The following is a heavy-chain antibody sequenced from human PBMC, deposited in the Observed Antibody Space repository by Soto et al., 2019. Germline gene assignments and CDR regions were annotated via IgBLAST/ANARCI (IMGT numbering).Heavy chain of an antibody. V-gene: IGHV4-30-4*01. CDR2: IYYSGNT. CDR1: GGSISSGYYY. D-gene: IGHD2-21*02. J-gene: IGHJ4*02. CDR3: ARGCGAGDCFFDY. Sequence: SETLSLTCSVSGGSISSGYYYWSWIRQPPGKGLEWIGNIYYSGNTYYNPSLKSRLIISIDTSKNQFSLKVGSATAADTAVYYCARGCGAGDCFFDYWGPGTLVTVSS.